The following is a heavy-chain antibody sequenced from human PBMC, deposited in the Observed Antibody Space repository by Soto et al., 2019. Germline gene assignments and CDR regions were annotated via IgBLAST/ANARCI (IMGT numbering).Heavy chain of an antibody. J-gene: IGHJ3*02. Sequence: EVQLVDSGGGLVQPGRSLRLSCAASGFSFDDYAMHWVRQAPGKGLEWVSGIRSNSGSIGYAGSVKGRFTISRDNAKNSLYLQMNSLRSEDTALYYCAKGGSSSWLRDGLDIWGRGTMVIVSS. V-gene: IGHV3-9*01. CDR2: IRSNSGSI. CDR3: AKGGSSSWLRDGLDI. CDR1: GFSFDDYA. D-gene: IGHD6-13*01.